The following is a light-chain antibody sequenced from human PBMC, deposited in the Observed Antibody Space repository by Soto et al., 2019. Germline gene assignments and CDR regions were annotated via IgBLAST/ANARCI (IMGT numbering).Light chain of an antibody. V-gene: IGLV2-14*01. CDR2: DVT. CDR1: SSDVGGFEY. CDR3: GSITRSSTSV. Sequence: QSALSQPASVSGSPGQSITISCTGTSSDVGGFEYVSWYQHQPGKAPKLIIYDVTKRPSGVSNRFSGSKSGNTASLTFSGIQAEDEGDYYCGSITRSSTSVFGTGTKLTVL. J-gene: IGLJ1*01.